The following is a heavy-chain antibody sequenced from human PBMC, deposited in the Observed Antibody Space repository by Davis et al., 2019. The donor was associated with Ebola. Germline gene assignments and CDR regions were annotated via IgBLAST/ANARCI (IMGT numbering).Heavy chain of an antibody. Sequence: AASVKVSCKASGYTFTSYYMHWVRQAPGRGLEWMGRIIPIFGTLNFAEKFQDRLTITADKSTDTVYMELSSLRTEDSAVYFCAREFRGSFYYWGQGTLVTVSS. D-gene: IGHD2-15*01. CDR1: GYTFTSYY. V-gene: IGHV1-46*01. CDR3: AREFRGSFYY. CDR2: IIPIFGTL. J-gene: IGHJ4*02.